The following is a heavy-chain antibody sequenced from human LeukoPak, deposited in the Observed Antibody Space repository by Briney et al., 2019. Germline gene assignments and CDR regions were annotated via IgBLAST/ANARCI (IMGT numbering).Heavy chain of an antibody. CDR2: IHRDDKT. CDR3: AREVISTPSYFDY. D-gene: IGHD2-2*01. Sequence: PGGSLRLSCSASGFAFSSYGMHWVRQAPGKGLEWVSFIHRDDKTYYADSVKGRFTMSRDSSKNTLYLQMNSLGADDTAVYYCAREVISTPSYFDYWGQGILVTVSS. J-gene: IGHJ4*02. CDR1: GFAFSSYG. V-gene: IGHV3-53*01.